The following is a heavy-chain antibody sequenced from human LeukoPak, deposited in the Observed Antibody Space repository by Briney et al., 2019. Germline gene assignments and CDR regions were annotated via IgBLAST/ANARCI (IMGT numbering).Heavy chain of an antibody. V-gene: IGHV4-39*07. CDR1: GGSISSSSYY. J-gene: IGHJ6*03. D-gene: IGHD6-6*01. Sequence: SETLSLTCTVSGGSISSSSYYWGWIRQPPGKGLEWIGSIYYSGGTYYNPSLKSRVTISVDTSKNQFSLKLSSVTAADTAVYYCAREVAARPDYYYYYMDVWGKGTTVTVSS. CDR3: AREVAARPDYYYYYMDV. CDR2: IYYSGGT.